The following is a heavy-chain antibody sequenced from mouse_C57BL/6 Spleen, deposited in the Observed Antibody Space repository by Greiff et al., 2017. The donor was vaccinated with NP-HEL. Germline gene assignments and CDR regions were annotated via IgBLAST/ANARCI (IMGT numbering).Heavy chain of an antibody. CDR3: ARTGGSSYTRYFDV. CDR2: ISSGGSYT. Sequence: EVKLVESGGDLVKPGGSLKLSCAASGFTFSSYGMSWVRQTPDKRLEWVATISSGGSYTYYPDSVKGRFTISRDNAKNTLYLQMSILKSEDTAMYYCARTGGSSYTRYFDVWGTGTTVTVSS. CDR1: GFTFSSYG. V-gene: IGHV5-6*02. D-gene: IGHD1-1*01. J-gene: IGHJ1*03.